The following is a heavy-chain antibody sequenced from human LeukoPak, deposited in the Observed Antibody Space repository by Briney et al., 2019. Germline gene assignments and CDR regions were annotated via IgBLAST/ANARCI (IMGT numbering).Heavy chain of an antibody. J-gene: IGHJ6*02. CDR1: GGSFSGYY. Sequence: SETLSLTCAVYGGSFSGYYWSWIRQPPGKGLEWIGEINHSGSTNYNPSLKSRVTISVDTSKNQFSLKLSSVTAADTAVYYCARGRAYYYDTSGYYPSIYYGMDVWGQGTTVIVSS. D-gene: IGHD3-22*01. V-gene: IGHV4-34*01. CDR3: ARGRAYYYDTSGYYPSIYYGMDV. CDR2: INHSGST.